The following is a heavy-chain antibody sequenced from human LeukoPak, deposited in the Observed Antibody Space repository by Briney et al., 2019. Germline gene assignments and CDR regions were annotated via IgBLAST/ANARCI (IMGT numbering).Heavy chain of an antibody. D-gene: IGHD1-26*01. CDR3: ARGISGSYYPMYYYYYMDV. CDR1: GFTFSSYS. V-gene: IGHV3-21*01. Sequence: GGSLRLSCAASGFTFSSYSMNWVRQAPGKGLEWVSSISSSSSYIYYADSVKGRFTISRDNAKNSLYLQMNSLRAEDTAVYYCARGISGSYYPMYYYYYMDVWGKGTTVTVSS. CDR2: ISSSSSYI. J-gene: IGHJ6*03.